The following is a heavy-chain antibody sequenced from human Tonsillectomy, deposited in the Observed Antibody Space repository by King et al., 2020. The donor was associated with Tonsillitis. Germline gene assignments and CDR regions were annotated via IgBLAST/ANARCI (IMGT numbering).Heavy chain of an antibody. CDR3: AREHFLLRFLGRFPAYCDY. CDR1: GDSVSSNSAA. D-gene: IGHD3-3*01. J-gene: IGHJ4*02. V-gene: IGHV6-1*01. CDR2: TYYRSKWYN. Sequence: VQLQQSGPGLVKPSQTLSLTCAISGDSVSSNSAAWNWIRQSPSRGLEWLGRTYYRSKWYNDYAVSVKSRITINPDTSKNQFSLQLNSVTPENTAGYYCAREHFLLRFLGRFPAYCDYWGQGTLVTVS.